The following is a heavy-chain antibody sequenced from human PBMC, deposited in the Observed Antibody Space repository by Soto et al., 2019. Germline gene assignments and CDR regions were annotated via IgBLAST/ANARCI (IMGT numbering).Heavy chain of an antibody. V-gene: IGHV3-74*01. CDR1: GFTFSSYW. D-gene: IGHD2-2*01. CDR3: ARDQFDIVVVPADHYYYGMDV. Sequence: PGGSLRLSCAASGFTFSSYWMHWVRQAPGKGLVWVSRINSDGSSTSYADSVKGRFTISRDNAKNTLYLQMNSPRAEDTAVYYCARDQFDIVVVPADHYYYGMDVWGQGTTVTVSS. J-gene: IGHJ6*02. CDR2: INSDGSST.